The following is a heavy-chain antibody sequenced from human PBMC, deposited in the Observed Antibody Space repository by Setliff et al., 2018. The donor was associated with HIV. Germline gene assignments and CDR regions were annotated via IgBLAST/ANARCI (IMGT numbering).Heavy chain of an antibody. D-gene: IGHD3-22*01. J-gene: IGHJ2*01. CDR2: ISYTGTT. V-gene: IGHV4-59*12. CDR1: GGSISNYY. Sequence: SETLSLTCTVSGGSISNYYWSWIRQPPGKGLEWIGYISYTGTTKYNPSLKSRVTISVDTSKNQFSLKLSSVTAADTAVYYCARDQGHHFDSRGQVDFDLWGRGTLVTVSS. CDR3: ARDQGHHFDSRGQVDFDL.